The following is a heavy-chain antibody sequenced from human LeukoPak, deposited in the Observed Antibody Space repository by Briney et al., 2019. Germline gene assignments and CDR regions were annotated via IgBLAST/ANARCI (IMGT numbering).Heavy chain of an antibody. CDR3: AKYVLRFLEPGLNYYMDV. CDR1: GFTLSSNY. CDR2: IYSGGST. V-gene: IGHV3-66*01. D-gene: IGHD3-3*01. Sequence: GGSLRHSCAASGFTLSSNYMSWVRQAPGEGREWVSVIYSGGSTYYADSVKGRFTISRDNSKHTLYLQMNRLSTEDTAVYYCAKYVLRFLEPGLNYYMDVWGKGTTVTVSS. J-gene: IGHJ6*03.